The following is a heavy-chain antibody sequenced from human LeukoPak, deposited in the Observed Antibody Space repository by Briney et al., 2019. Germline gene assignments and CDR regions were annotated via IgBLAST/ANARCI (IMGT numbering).Heavy chain of an antibody. CDR3: ARESGKGTVTTFEVIDY. Sequence: PGGSLRLSCATSGFRFSSYWMSWVRQAPGKGLEWVSSISSSSSYIYYADSVKGRFTIPRDNAKNSLYLQMNSLRAEDTAVYYCARESGKGTVTTFEVIDYWGQGTLVTVSS. J-gene: IGHJ4*02. V-gene: IGHV3-21*01. D-gene: IGHD4-17*01. CDR2: ISSSSSYI. CDR1: GFRFSSYW.